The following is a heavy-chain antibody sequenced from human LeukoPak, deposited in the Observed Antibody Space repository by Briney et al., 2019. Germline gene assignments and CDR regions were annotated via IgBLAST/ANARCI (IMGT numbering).Heavy chain of an antibody. CDR3: ARHGTTVVTFSFDY. CDR1: GGSISSSSYY. V-gene: IGHV4-39*01. Sequence: SETLSLTCTVSGGSISSSSYYWGWIRQPPGKGLEWIGSIYYSGSTYYNPSLKSRVTISVDTSKNQFSLKLSSVTAADTAAYYCARHGTTVVTFSFDYWGQGTLVTVSS. D-gene: IGHD4-23*01. CDR2: IYYSGST. J-gene: IGHJ4*02.